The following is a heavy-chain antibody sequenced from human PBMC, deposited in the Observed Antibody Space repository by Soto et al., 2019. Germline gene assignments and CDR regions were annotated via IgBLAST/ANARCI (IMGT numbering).Heavy chain of an antibody. J-gene: IGHJ4*02. D-gene: IGHD1-26*01. Sequence: SQTLSLTCAISGDSVSSKSAAWNWIRQSPSRGLGWLGRTYYRSKWSTDYAVSVKGRITVNPDTSKNQFSLQLNSVTPEDTAVYYCARALAGSYDYWGQGTLVTVSS. CDR1: GDSVSSKSAA. V-gene: IGHV6-1*01. CDR3: ARALAGSYDY. CDR2: TYYRSKWST.